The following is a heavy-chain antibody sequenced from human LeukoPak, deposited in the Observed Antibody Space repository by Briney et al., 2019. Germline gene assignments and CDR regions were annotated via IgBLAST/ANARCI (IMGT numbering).Heavy chain of an antibody. CDR2: ISYDGSNK. Sequence: GGSLRLSCAASGFTFSSYGMHWVRQAPGKGLEWVAVISYDGSNKYYADSVKGRFTISRDNSKNTLYLQMNSLRAEYTAVYYCAKDQHHYFPYYCMDVWGQGTTVTVSS. CDR3: AKDQHHYFPYYCMDV. V-gene: IGHV3-30*18. D-gene: IGHD2/OR15-2a*01. CDR1: GFTFSSYG. J-gene: IGHJ6*02.